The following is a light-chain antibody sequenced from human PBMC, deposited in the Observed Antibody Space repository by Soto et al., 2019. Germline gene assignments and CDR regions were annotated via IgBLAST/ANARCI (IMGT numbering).Light chain of an antibody. CDR2: AVN. CDR3: CSYAGSYTWV. V-gene: IGLV2-11*01. CDR1: SSDVGDYNY. J-gene: IGLJ3*02. Sequence: QSVLTQPRSVAGSPGQSVTISCTGTSSDVGDYNYVSWYQQHPGKAPKLLIYAVNMRPSGVPDRFSGSKSGNTASLTISGLQAEDEADYSCCSYAGSYTWVFGGGTNLTVL.